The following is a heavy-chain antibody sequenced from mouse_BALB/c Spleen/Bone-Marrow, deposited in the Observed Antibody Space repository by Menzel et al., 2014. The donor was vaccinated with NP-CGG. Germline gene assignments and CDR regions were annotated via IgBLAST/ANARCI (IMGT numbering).Heavy chain of an antibody. Sequence: EVQVVESGGGLVQPGGSLKLSCTASGFTFSDYYMYWVRQTPEKRLEWVANIGNGGNNTFYLDTVKGRFTISRDNAKNTLYLQMSRLKSEDTAMYYCARHDGIYAAWFAYWGQGTPVTVSA. CDR1: GFTFSDYY. J-gene: IGHJ3*01. V-gene: IGHV5-12*01. D-gene: IGHD2-1*01. CDR2: IGNGGNNT. CDR3: ARHDGIYAAWFAY.